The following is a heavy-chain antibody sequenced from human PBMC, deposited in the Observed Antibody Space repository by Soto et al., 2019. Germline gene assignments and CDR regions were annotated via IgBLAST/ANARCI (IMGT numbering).Heavy chain of an antibody. Sequence: GGSLRLSCAASGFTFSSYAMSWVRQAPGKGLEWVSAISGSGGSTYYADSVKGRFTISRDNSKNTLYLQMNSLRAEDTAVYYCAKDPSNGIFGNMDVWGKGTTVTVSS. CDR1: GFTFSSYA. V-gene: IGHV3-23*01. CDR2: ISGSGGST. J-gene: IGHJ6*03. CDR3: AKDPSNGIFGNMDV. D-gene: IGHD3-3*01.